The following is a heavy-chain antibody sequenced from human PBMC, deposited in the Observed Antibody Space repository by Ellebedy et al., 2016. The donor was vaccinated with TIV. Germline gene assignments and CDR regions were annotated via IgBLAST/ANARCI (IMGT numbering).Heavy chain of an antibody. CDR3: AKIEGSGSY. CDR2: IKQDGSEK. J-gene: IGHJ4*02. V-gene: IGHV3-7*01. D-gene: IGHD3-10*01. Sequence: GESLKISCAASGFTFSSNWMSWVRQAPGKGLEWVANIKQDGSEKYYVDSVKGRFTVSRDNAKNSLYLQMNSLRAEDTAVYYCAKIEGSGSYWGQGTLVTVSS. CDR1: GFTFSSNW.